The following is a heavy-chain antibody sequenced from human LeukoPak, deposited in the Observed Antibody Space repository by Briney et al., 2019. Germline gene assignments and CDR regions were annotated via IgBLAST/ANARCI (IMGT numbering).Heavy chain of an antibody. D-gene: IGHD6-13*01. CDR3: ARKGIAAPGTHDAFDI. Sequence: GGSLRLSCAASGFTFSNYAMSWVRQAPGKGLEWVSAISGSGGSTYYADSVKGRFTFSRDNAKNTLSLQMNSLRVEDTAFYYCARKGIAAPGTHDAFDIWGQGTMVTVSS. CDR1: GFTFSNYA. J-gene: IGHJ3*02. CDR2: ISGSGGST. V-gene: IGHV3-23*01.